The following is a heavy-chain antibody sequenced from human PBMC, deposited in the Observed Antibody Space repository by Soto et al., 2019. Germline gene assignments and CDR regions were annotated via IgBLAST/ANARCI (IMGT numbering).Heavy chain of an antibody. V-gene: IGHV4-31*03. CDR1: GGSIRSGGYY. J-gene: IGHJ4*02. Sequence: SETLSLTCTVSGGSIRSGGYYWSWIRQPPGKGLEWIGYVYYSGSTYFNPSLKSRVTISVDTSKNQFPLKLSSVTAADTAVYYCASTLKISKFDYWGQGTLVTVSS. CDR2: VYYSGST. CDR3: ASTLKISKFDY. D-gene: IGHD3-3*01.